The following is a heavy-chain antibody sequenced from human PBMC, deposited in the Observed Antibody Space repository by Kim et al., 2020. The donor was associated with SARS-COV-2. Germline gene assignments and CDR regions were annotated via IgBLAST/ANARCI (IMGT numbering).Heavy chain of an antibody. Sequence: GGSLRLSCAASGFTFSDYYMSWIRQAPGKGLEWVSYISSSSSYTNYADSVKGRFTISRDNAKNSLYLQMNSLRAEDTAVYYCARDYYYDSSVRVFDYWGQGTLVTVSS. CDR1: GFTFSDYY. CDR2: ISSSSSYT. D-gene: IGHD3-22*01. V-gene: IGHV3-11*06. J-gene: IGHJ4*02. CDR3: ARDYYYDSSVRVFDY.